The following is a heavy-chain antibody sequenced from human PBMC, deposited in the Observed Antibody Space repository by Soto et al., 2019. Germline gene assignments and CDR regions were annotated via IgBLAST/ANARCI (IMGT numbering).Heavy chain of an antibody. CDR1: DFDFSSYG. CDR3: ARDSGWPILNFDN. CDR2: SSYDGRET. D-gene: IGHD3-10*01. V-gene: IGHV3-30*03. J-gene: IGHJ4*02. Sequence: GESLKISCAASDFDFSSYGIHWVRQAPGKGLEWVVASSYDGRETFYADSAKGRFTVSKEMSKNTAFLQMNALRHEDTAVYFCARDSGWPILNFDNWGQGTPVTVSS.